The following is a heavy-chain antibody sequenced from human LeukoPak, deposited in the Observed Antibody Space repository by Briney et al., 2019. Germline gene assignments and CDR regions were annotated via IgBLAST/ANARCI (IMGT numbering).Heavy chain of an antibody. V-gene: IGHV4-39*07. CDR3: ARSWGCTKGVCSFDY. Sequence: SETLSLTCTVSGGSISSSSYYWGWIRQPPGKGLEWIGSIYYSGSTYYNPSLKSRVTISVDTSKNQFSLKLSSVTAADTAVYYCARSWGCTKGVCSFDYWGQGTLVTVSS. CDR1: GGSISSSSYY. CDR2: IYYSGST. D-gene: IGHD2-8*01. J-gene: IGHJ4*02.